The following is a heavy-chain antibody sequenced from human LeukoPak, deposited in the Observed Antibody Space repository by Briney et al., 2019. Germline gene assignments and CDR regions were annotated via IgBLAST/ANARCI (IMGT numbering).Heavy chain of an antibody. Sequence: SETLSLTCSVSGGSIRSLGYSWGWLRQPPGTGLEWIASMYYTGTTYYNPSLKSRVTMSVDTSKNQFSLSLTSVTAADTAVFYCARSVSAYAGRGWFDPWGQGTLVTVSS. CDR2: MYYTGTT. V-gene: IGHV4-39*07. CDR3: ARSVSAYAGRGWFDP. CDR1: GGSIRSLGYS. D-gene: IGHD5-12*01. J-gene: IGHJ5*02.